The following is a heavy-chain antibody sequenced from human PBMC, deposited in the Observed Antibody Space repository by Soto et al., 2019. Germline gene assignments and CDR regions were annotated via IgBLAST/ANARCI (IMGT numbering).Heavy chain of an antibody. V-gene: IGHV3-30*18. D-gene: IGHD6-13*01. CDR1: GFTFNSYG. Sequence: GGSLRLSCAASGFTFNSYGMHRVRQAPGKGLEWVAVISYDGSNKYYADSVKGRFTISRDNSKNTLYLQMNSLRAEDTAVYYCAKAYSIAAADEYFQHWGQGTLVTVSS. J-gene: IGHJ1*01. CDR2: ISYDGSNK. CDR3: AKAYSIAAADEYFQH.